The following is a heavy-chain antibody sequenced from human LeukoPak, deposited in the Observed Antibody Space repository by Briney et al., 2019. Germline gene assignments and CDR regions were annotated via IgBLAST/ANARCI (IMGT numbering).Heavy chain of an antibody. V-gene: IGHV3-73*01. CDR1: GFIFSGSS. J-gene: IGHJ4*02. CDR3: ARRAGGSPEVDH. CDR2: IRSKDKGYAT. D-gene: IGHD3-10*01. Sequence: GGSLRLSCAASGFIFSGSSMHWVRQASGKGLEWVGLIRSKDKGYATAYAASVRGRFTISRDDSKNTAYLQMNSLKTEDTAVYFCARRAGGSPEVDHWGQGTLVTVSS.